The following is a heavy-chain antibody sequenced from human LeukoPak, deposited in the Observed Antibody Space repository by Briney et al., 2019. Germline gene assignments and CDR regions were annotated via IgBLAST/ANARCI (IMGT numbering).Heavy chain of an antibody. CDR3: ARERRLAAAGTRVDAFDI. CDR2: ISGSSSTI. CDR1: GFTLSRYS. V-gene: IGHV3-48*04. D-gene: IGHD6-13*01. Sequence: GGSLRLSCAGSGFTLSRYSLNWVRQAPGKGPEWVSYISGSSSTIYYADSVKGRFTISRDNAKNSLYLQMNSLRAEDTAVYYCARERRLAAAGTRVDAFDIWGQGTMVTVSS. J-gene: IGHJ3*02.